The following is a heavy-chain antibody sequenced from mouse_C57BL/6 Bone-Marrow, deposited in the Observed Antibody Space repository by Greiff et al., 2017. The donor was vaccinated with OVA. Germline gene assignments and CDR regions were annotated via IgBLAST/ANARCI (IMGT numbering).Heavy chain of an antibody. CDR1: GFTFSSYA. J-gene: IGHJ2*01. D-gene: IGHD2-3*01. Sequence: DVMLVESGGGLVKPGGSLKLSCAASGFTFSSYAMSWVRQTPEKRLEWVATISDGGSYTYYPDNVKGRFTISRDNAKNNLYLQMSHLKSEDTAMYYCARDGGWLLSPFDYWGQGTTLTVSS. V-gene: IGHV5-4*01. CDR3: ARDGGWLLSPFDY. CDR2: ISDGGSYT.